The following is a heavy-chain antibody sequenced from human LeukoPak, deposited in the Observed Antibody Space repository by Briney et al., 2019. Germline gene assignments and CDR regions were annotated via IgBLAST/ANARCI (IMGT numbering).Heavy chain of an antibody. CDR2: FDPEDGET. D-gene: IGHD3-22*01. V-gene: IGHV1-24*01. J-gene: IGHJ4*02. Sequence: ASVRVSCKVSGYSLTELSMHWVRQAPGKGLEWMGGFDPEDGETIYAQKFQGRVTMTEDTSTDTAYVELSSLRSEDTAVYYCANDYYDSSGYIHWGQGTLVTVSS. CDR1: GYSLTELS. CDR3: ANDYYDSSGYIH.